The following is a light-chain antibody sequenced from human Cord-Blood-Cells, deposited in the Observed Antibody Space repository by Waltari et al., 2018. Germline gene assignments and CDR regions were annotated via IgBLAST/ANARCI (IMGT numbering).Light chain of an antibody. CDR2: LGS. Sequence: IVMTQSPLSLPVTPGEPASISCRSSQSLLHSNGYNYLDWYLQKPGQSPQPLIYLGSNRASGVPDRCSGSGSGTDFTLRISRVEAEDVGVYYCMQALQTPLFTFGPGTKVDIK. CDR3: MQALQTPLFT. V-gene: IGKV2-28*01. J-gene: IGKJ3*01. CDR1: QSLLHSNGYNY.